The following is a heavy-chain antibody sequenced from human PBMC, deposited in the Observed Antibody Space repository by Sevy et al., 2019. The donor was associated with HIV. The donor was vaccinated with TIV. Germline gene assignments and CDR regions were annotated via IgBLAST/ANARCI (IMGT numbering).Heavy chain of an antibody. V-gene: IGHV3-30*04. CDR3: TRDAGYSVGWYPLNY. CDR2: LSYDGGAQ. J-gene: IGHJ4*02. Sequence: GGSLRLSCAASGFSVSSHAMHWVRQAPGKGLEWVALLSYDGGAQYYVDSVKGRFSISRDNSKNILYLQMNSLRPADTALYYCTRDAGYSVGWYPLNYWGQGTLVTVSS. D-gene: IGHD6-19*01. CDR1: GFSVSSHA.